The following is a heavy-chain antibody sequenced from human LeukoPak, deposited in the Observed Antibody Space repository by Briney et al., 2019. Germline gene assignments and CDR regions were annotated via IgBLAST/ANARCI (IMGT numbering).Heavy chain of an antibody. V-gene: IGHV4-38-2*02. D-gene: IGHD5-18*01. CDR2: IYHSGST. CDR1: GYSISSGYY. J-gene: IGHJ4*02. CDR3: ARGVDSYGSRFDY. Sequence: SSETLSLTCTVSGYSISSGYYWGWIRQPPGKGLEWIGSIYHSGSTYYNPSLKSRVTISVDKSKNQFSLKLSSVTAADTAVYYCARGVDSYGSRFDYWGQGTLVTVSS.